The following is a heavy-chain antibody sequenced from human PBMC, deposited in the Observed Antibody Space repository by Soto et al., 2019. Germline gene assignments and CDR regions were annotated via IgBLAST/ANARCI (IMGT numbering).Heavy chain of an antibody. CDR3: AKVATGSYNWFDT. Sequence: GALRLSCAASGFTFSSFAMSWVRQAPGKGLVWVSSITGSGGGTYYADSVKGRFTISRDNAKNTLYLQMDSLRAEDTAVYYCAKVATGSYNWFDTWGQGTLVTV. J-gene: IGHJ5*02. V-gene: IGHV3-23*01. CDR2: ITGSGGGT. CDR1: GFTFSSFA. D-gene: IGHD1-1*01.